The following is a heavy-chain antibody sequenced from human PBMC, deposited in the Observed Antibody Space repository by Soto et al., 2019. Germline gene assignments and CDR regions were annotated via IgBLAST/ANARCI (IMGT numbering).Heavy chain of an antibody. V-gene: IGHV1-8*01. CDR3: ARGGVFFFAAPTNPFDY. D-gene: IGHD3-10*01. CDR2: MNPNSGNT. J-gene: IGHJ4*02. CDR1: GYTFTSYD. Sequence: GASVKGSCKASGYTFTSYDINWVRQAPGQRLEWMGWMNPNSGNTGYAQKFQGRVTMTRNTSISTAYMELSSLRSEDTAVYYCARGGVFFFAAPTNPFDYWGQGTLVTVSS.